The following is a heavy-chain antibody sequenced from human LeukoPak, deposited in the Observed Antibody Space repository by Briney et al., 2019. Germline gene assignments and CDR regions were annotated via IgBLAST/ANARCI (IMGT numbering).Heavy chain of an antibody. J-gene: IGHJ5*02. CDR1: GGSISSYY. CDR2: IYYSGST. V-gene: IGHV4-59*01. Sequence: SETLSLTCTVSGGSISSYYWSWIRQPPGKGLEWIVYIYYSGSTNYNPSLKSRVTISVDTSKNQFSLKLSSVTAADTAVYYCARGSQRLGVNWFDPWGQGTLVTVSS. CDR3: ARGSQRLGVNWFDP. D-gene: IGHD6-25*01.